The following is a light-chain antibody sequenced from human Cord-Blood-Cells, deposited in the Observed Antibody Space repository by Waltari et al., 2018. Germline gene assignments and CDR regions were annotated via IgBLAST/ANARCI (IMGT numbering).Light chain of an antibody. CDR1: SRDVGGYNY. Sequence: QSALTQPPSASGSPGHTVTISCTGTSRDVGGYNYASWYQQQPGKAPKLMIYEVSKRPAGVPDRFAGSKSGNTASLTVSGRQAEDEADYYCSSYAGSNNLVFGGGTKLTVL. CDR2: EVS. V-gene: IGLV2-8*01. CDR3: SSYAGSNNLV. J-gene: IGLJ2*01.